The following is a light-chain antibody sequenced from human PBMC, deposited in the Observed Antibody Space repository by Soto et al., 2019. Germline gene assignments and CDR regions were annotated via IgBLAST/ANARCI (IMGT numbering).Light chain of an antibody. CDR1: SSNIGAGYD. J-gene: IGLJ3*02. V-gene: IGLV1-40*01. Sequence: QSVLTQPPSVSGAPGQRVTISCTGSSSNIGAGYDVHWYQQLPGTAPKLLIYDNNNRPSGVPDRFSGSKSGTTASLAITGLQAEDEADYYCRSYASSRSGGVFGGGTKVTVL. CDR2: DNN. CDR3: RSYASSRSGGV.